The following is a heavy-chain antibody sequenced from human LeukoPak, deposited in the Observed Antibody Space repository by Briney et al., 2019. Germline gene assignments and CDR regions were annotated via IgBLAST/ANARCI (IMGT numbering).Heavy chain of an antibody. D-gene: IGHD2-21*02. V-gene: IGHV4-59*01. CDR3: ARDRSCCGGDCYSYGMDV. CDR2: IYYSGST. J-gene: IGHJ6*02. CDR1: GGSISSYY. Sequence: PSETLSLTCTVSGGSISSYYWSWIRQPPGKGLEWIGYIYYSGSTNYNPSLKSRVTISVDTSKNQFSLKLSSVTAADTAVYYCARDRSCCGGDCYSYGMDVWGQGTTVTVSS.